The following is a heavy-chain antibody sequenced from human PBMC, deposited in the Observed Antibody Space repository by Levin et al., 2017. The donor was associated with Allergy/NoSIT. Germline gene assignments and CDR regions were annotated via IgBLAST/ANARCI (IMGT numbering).Heavy chain of an antibody. CDR2: IKYDGSEK. Sequence: PGGSLRLSCAASGFTFSSFWMNWVRQAPGKGLEWVASIKYDGSEKYYVDSVEGRFTISRDNAKNSLYLQMNSLRAEDAAVYYCARDHTTAGIYFDYWGQGTLVTVSS. CDR1: GFTFSSFW. D-gene: IGHD1-1*01. V-gene: IGHV3-7*04. J-gene: IGHJ4*02. CDR3: ARDHTTAGIYFDY.